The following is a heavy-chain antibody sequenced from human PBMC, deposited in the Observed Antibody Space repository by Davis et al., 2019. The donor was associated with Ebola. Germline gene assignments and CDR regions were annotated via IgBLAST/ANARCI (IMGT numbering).Heavy chain of an antibody. CDR1: GGSTSRYY. V-gene: IGHV4-59*08. D-gene: IGHD6-13*01. CDR3: ARLPLAAAGTLFDY. Sequence: SETLSLTCTVSGGSTSRYYLSWIRQPPGQGLEWIGYIYYSGSTNYNPSLKSRVTISVDTSKNQFSLKLSSVTAADTAVYYCARLPLAAAGTLFDYWGQGTLVTVSS. J-gene: IGHJ4*02. CDR2: IYYSGST.